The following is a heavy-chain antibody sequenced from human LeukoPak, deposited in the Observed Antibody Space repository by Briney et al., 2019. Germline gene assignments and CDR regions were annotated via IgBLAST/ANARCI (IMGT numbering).Heavy chain of an antibody. Sequence: SETLSLTCAVSGGSISSGGYSWSWIRQPPGKGLEWIGYIYYSGSTYYNPSLKSRVTISVGTSKNQFSLKLSSVTAADTAVYYCARDGAYYDSSGYYLDYWGQGTLVTVSS. CDR3: ARDGAYYDSSGYYLDY. D-gene: IGHD3-22*01. CDR2: IYYSGST. CDR1: GGSISSGGYS. J-gene: IGHJ4*02. V-gene: IGHV4-31*11.